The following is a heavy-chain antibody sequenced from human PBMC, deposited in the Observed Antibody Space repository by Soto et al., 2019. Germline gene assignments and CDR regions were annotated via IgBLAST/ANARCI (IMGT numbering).Heavy chain of an antibody. V-gene: IGHV3-74*03. J-gene: IGHJ4*02. CDR2: IKTDGSST. CDR1: GFTFSSYW. Sequence: GGSLRLSCAASGFTFSSYWMHWVRQAPGKGLVWVSRIKTDGSSTTYADSVKGRFTISRDNAKNTLYLQMNSLRAEDTAVYYCVRDLGIGGFADYWGQGTVVTV. D-gene: IGHD2-15*01. CDR3: VRDLGIGGFADY.